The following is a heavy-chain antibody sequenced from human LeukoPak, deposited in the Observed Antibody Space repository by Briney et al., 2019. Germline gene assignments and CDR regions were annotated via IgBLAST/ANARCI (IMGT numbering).Heavy chain of an antibody. J-gene: IGHJ3*02. CDR2: ISAYNGNT. D-gene: IGHD6-13*01. CDR3: ARDPWSLVPI. Sequence: ASVKVSCKASGYTFTSYGISWVRQAPGQGLEWMGWISAYNGNTNYAQQLQGRVTMTTDTSTSTAYMELRSLRSVDTAVFYCARDPWSLVPIWGRGTMVTVSS. CDR1: GYTFTSYG. V-gene: IGHV1-18*01.